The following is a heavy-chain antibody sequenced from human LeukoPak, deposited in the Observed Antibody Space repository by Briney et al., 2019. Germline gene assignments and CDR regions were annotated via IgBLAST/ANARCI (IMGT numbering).Heavy chain of an antibody. V-gene: IGHV3-30*18. D-gene: IGHD6-13*01. Sequence: GGSLRLCCAASGFTFSSYGMHRVRQASGKGLEWVAVISYDGSNKYYADSVKGRFTISRDNSKNTLYLQMNSLRAEDTAVYYCAKGGYSSSWYGVSGYWGQGTLVTVSS. CDR1: GFTFSSYG. J-gene: IGHJ4*02. CDR2: ISYDGSNK. CDR3: AKGGYSSSWYGVSGY.